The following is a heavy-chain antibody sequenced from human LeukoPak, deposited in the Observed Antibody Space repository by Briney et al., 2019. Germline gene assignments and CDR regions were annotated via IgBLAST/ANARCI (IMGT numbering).Heavy chain of an antibody. V-gene: IGHV3-11*01. CDR2: ISSSGSTI. J-gene: IGHJ4*02. CDR3: ARLEMATISNPFDY. Sequence: PGGSLRLSCAASGFTFSDYYMSWLRQAPGEGLEWVSYISSSGSTIYYADYVKGRFTISRDNAKNSLYLQMNRLRAEDTAVYYCARLEMATISNPFDYWGQGTLVTVSS. CDR1: GFTFSDYY. D-gene: IGHD5-24*01.